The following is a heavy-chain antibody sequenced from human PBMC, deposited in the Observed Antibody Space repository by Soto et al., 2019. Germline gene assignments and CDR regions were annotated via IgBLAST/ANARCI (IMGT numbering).Heavy chain of an antibody. Sequence: SGGGIAQPGGSLRLSCTASGFNLRDQALSWVRQAPGGGLEWVSGISGMEDRTNYADFVKGRFFISKDRAKNTLNLQMNGLRDDDTAVYYCAKTYTGGWGQGTQVTVSS. CDR1: GFNLRDQA. D-gene: IGHD3-10*01. CDR2: ISGMEDRT. V-gene: IGHV3-23*01. J-gene: IGHJ4*02. CDR3: AKTYTGG.